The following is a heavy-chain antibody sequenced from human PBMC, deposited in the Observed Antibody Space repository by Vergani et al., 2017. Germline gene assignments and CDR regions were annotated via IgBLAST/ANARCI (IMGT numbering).Heavy chain of an antibody. D-gene: IGHD3-3*01. J-gene: IGHJ5*02. CDR1: GLSVDSND. CDR3: ARSGRLDFLGKGLVFDP. CDR2: VSSTDGT. Sequence: EVQMVESGGGLVQPGGSLRLSCAASGLSVDSNDMSCVRQSPGRGLEWVSSVSSTDGTTYAASVRGRFTISRDKSKNTLYLQMDSLRLEDTAVYFCARSGRLDFLGKGLVFDPWGLGTQVTVSS. V-gene: IGHV3-66*02.